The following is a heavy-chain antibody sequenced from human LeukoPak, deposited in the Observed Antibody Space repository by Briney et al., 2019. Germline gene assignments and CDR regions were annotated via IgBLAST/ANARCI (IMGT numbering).Heavy chain of an antibody. D-gene: IGHD6-19*01. Sequence: PSETLSLTCTVSGGSISSYYWSWIRQPPGKGLEWIGYIYYSGSTNYNPSLKSRVTISVDTSKNQFSLKLSSVTAADTAVYYCARDRSSGWYEAYFDYWAREPWSPSPQ. CDR3: ARDRSSGWYEAYFDY. V-gene: IGHV4-59*01. CDR1: GGSISSYY. J-gene: IGHJ4*02. CDR2: IYYSGST.